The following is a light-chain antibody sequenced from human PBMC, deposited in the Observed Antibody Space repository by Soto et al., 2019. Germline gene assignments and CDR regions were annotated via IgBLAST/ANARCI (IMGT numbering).Light chain of an antibody. J-gene: IGLJ2*01. CDR1: SSDVGGYNY. CDR2: EVS. Sequence: QSVLTQPPSASGSPGQSVTISCTGTSSDVGGYNYVSWYQQHLGKAPKLMIYEVSKRPSGVPDRFSGSKSGNTASLTVSGLQAEDEADYYCSSYAGSNNHVVFGGGTKLTVL. CDR3: SSYAGSNNHVV. V-gene: IGLV2-8*01.